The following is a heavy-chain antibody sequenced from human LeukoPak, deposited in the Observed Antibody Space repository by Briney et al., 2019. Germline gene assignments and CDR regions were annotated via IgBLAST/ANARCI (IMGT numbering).Heavy chain of an antibody. D-gene: IGHD6-19*01. V-gene: IGHV3-33*01. CDR1: GFTFSSYG. Sequence: GRSLRLPCAASGFTFSSYGMHWVRQAPGKGLEWVAVTWYDGSNKYYADSVKGRFTISRDNSKNTLYLQMNSLRAEDTAVYYCARGSAAAVAGTGEDFDYWGQGTLVTVSS. CDR2: TWYDGSNK. CDR3: ARGSAAAVAGTGEDFDY. J-gene: IGHJ4*02.